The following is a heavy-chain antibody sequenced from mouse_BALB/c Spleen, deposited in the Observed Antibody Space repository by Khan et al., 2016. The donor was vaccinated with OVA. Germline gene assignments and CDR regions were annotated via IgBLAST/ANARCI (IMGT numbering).Heavy chain of an antibody. CDR2: IHTYTGEP. Sequence: QIQLVQSGPELKKPGETVKISCKASGYTFTNYGINWVKQAPGKGLKWMGWIHTYTGEPSYADDFKERFVFSLETSASTAYLQISNLKNEDMTTYFWARISSDWYSDVWGAGTTVTVSS. CDR3: ARISSDWYSDV. D-gene: IGHD6-2*01. V-gene: IGHV9-1*02. J-gene: IGHJ1*01. CDR1: GYTFTNYG.